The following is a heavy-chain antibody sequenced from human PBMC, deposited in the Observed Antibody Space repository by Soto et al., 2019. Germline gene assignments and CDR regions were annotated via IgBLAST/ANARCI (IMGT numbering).Heavy chain of an antibody. CDR1: GYTFSAYT. D-gene: IGHD3-3*02. V-gene: IGHV1-3*01. CDR2: INAGSGTT. Sequence: QAQLVQSGPEMKKPGASVKISCKATGYTFSAYTMNWVRQAPGQSLEWMGWINAGSGTTKYSQNFQGRVSITRDTSAGTVYMELTGLTSEDTAVYYCARDTETLGPRANDALDIWGQGTMVTVSS. J-gene: IGHJ3*02. CDR3: ARDTETLGPRANDALDI.